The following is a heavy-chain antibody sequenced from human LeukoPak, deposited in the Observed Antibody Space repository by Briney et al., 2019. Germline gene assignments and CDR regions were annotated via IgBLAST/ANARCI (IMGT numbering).Heavy chain of an antibody. CDR3: AREAYCSGGSCRGDYGMDV. D-gene: IGHD2-15*01. Sequence: GGSLRLSCAASGFTFSSYWMHWVRQAPGKGLVWVSRINSDGSTTSYADSVKGRFTIPRDNSKNTLYLQMNSLRAEDTAVYYCAREAYCSGGSCRGDYGMDVWGQGTTVTVSS. CDR2: INSDGSTT. V-gene: IGHV3-74*01. CDR1: GFTFSSYW. J-gene: IGHJ6*02.